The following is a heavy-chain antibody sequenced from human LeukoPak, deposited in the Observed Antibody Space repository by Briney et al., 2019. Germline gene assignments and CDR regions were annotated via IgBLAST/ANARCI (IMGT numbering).Heavy chain of an antibody. CDR1: GYTFTDYY. J-gene: IGHJ4*02. CDR3: ARDLLGFGAPWYFDY. V-gene: IGHV1-2*02. CDR2: INPNSGAT. Sequence: ASVKVSCKASGYTFTDYYMHWVRQAPGQGLEWMGSINPNSGATNYAREFQGRVTMTRDTSITTAYMDLSRLTSDDTAVFYCARDLLGFGAPWYFDYWGQGTLVTVSS. D-gene: IGHD3-3*01.